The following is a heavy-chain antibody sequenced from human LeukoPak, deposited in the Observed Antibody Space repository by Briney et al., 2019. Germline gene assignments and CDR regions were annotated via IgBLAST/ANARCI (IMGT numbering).Heavy chain of an antibody. Sequence: PRGSLRLSCAASGFTFSSYGMHWVRQAPGKGLEWVAFIRYDGSNKYYADSVKGRFTISRDNSKNTLYLQMNSLRAEDTAVYYCAKEVAAPYYFDYWGQGTLVTVSS. D-gene: IGHD6-13*01. CDR1: GFTFSSYG. CDR2: IRYDGSNK. V-gene: IGHV3-30*02. CDR3: AKEVAAPYYFDY. J-gene: IGHJ4*02.